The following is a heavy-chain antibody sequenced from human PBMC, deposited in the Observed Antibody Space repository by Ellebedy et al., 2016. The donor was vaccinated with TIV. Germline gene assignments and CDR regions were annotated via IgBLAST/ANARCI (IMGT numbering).Heavy chain of an antibody. Sequence: GGSLRLSXAASGFTFSSYAMHWVRQAPGKGLEWVAVISYDGSNKYYADPVKGRFTISRDNSKNTLYLQMNSLRAEDTAVYYCAKPREGGNSWTKYYFDYWGQGTLVTVSS. CDR3: AKPREGGNSWTKYYFDY. CDR2: ISYDGSNK. J-gene: IGHJ4*02. CDR1: GFTFSSYA. V-gene: IGHV3-30*18. D-gene: IGHD6-13*01.